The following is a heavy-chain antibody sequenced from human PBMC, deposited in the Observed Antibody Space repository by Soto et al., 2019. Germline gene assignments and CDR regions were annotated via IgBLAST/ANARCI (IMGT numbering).Heavy chain of an antibody. Sequence: QVQLVQSGAEVKKPGASVKVSCKASGYTFTSYDINWVRQATGQGLEWMGWMNPNSGNTGYAQKFQGRVSMTRNTSIIKDYKELSSLRSEDSAGYYCASGCRRYCIGTQGYGQYYYGRDVWGQGTTVTVSS. CDR2: MNPNSGNT. V-gene: IGHV1-8*01. CDR1: GYTFTSYD. J-gene: IGHJ6*02. CDR3: ASGCRRYCIGTQGYGQYYYGRDV. D-gene: IGHD2-2*01.